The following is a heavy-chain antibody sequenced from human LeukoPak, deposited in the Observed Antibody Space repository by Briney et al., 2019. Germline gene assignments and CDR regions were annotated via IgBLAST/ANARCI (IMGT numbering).Heavy chain of an antibody. CDR3: ARGLDSSSWYTYDY. D-gene: IGHD6-13*01. CDR2: YHSGTT. J-gene: IGHJ4*02. Sequence: SETLSLTCTVSGGSISSAGYYWSWIRLPPGKGLEWIGYYHSGTTYYNPSLESRITMSLDRSKNQFSLEMTSVTAADTAVYYCARGLDSSSWYTYDYWGQGTLVTVSS. V-gene: IGHV4-30-2*01. CDR1: GGSISSAGYY.